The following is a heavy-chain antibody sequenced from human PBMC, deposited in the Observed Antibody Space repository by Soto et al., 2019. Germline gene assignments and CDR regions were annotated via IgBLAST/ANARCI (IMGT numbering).Heavy chain of an antibody. CDR1: GFTFSSYA. Sequence: GGSLRLSCAASGFTFSSYAMHWVRQAPGKGLEWVAVISYDGSNKYYADSVKGRFTISRDNSKNTLYLQMNSLRAEDTAVYYCARELAGYDAFDIWGQGTMVTV. V-gene: IGHV3-30-3*01. CDR2: ISYDGSNK. J-gene: IGHJ3*02. D-gene: IGHD6-19*01. CDR3: ARELAGYDAFDI.